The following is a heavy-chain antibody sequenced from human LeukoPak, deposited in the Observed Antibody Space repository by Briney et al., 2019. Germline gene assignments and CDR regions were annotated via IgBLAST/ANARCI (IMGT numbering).Heavy chain of an antibody. CDR2: ISSSGSSI. CDR3: ARATQSAFDI. V-gene: IGHV3-11*04. J-gene: IGHJ3*02. Sequence: PGGSLRLSCAASGFTFSDYYMNWIRQAPGKGLEWVSYISSSGSSIYYADSVKGRFTVSRDNAKNSLYPQMNSLTAEDTAVYYCARATQSAFDIWGQGTMVTVSS. CDR1: GFTFSDYY.